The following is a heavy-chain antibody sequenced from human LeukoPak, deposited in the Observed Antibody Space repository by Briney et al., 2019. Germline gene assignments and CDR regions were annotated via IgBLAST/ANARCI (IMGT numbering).Heavy chain of an antibody. Sequence: GRSLRLSCAASRFTFSNYGMHWVRQAPGKGLEWVAFIRYDGNDKFYADSVKGRFTISKDTSRNRLYLQMNSLRTEDTAVYYCAKDLMRDRWFGESWGQGTLVTVSS. V-gene: IGHV3-30*02. CDR2: IRYDGNDK. CDR3: AKDLMRDRWFGES. D-gene: IGHD3-10*01. J-gene: IGHJ5*02. CDR1: RFTFSNYG.